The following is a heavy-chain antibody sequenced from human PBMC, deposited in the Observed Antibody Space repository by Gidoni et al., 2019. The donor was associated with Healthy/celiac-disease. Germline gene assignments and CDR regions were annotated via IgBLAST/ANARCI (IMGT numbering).Heavy chain of an antibody. V-gene: IGHV4-59*01. Sequence: QVQLQESGPGLVKPSETLSLTCTVSGGSISSYYWSWILQPPGKGLEWIGYIYYSGSTNYNPSLKSRVTISVDTSKNQFSLKLSSVTAADTAVYYCARGHDIAAATFDYWGQGTLVTVSS. J-gene: IGHJ4*02. CDR3: ARGHDIAAATFDY. D-gene: IGHD6-13*01. CDR2: IYYSGST. CDR1: GGSISSYY.